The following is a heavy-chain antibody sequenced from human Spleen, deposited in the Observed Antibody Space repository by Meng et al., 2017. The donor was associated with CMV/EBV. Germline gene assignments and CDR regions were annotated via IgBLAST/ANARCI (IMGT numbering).Heavy chain of an antibody. CDR3: AKDETLRRDGYAYGSFDS. V-gene: IGHV3-30*18. CDR1: FNGHA. CDR2: LSSDGGHR. D-gene: IGHD5-24*01. J-gene: IGHJ4*02. Sequence: FNGHAMHWVRQAPGKGLECVAVLSSDGGHRYSADSVKGRFTISRDNSKNTLFLQMSSLRAADTAVYFCAKDETLRRDGYAYGSFDSWGQGTLVTVSS.